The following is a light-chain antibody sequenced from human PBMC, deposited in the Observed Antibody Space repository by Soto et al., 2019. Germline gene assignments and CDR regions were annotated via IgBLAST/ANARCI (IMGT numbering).Light chain of an antibody. CDR3: QQYNSYSGM. CDR2: DAS. Sequence: DIQMTQSPSTLSASVGARVPITCRASQSISSWLAWYQQKPGKAPKLLIYDASSLESGVPSRFSGNGSGTEFTLTISGLQPDDFASYYCQQYNSYSGMFGQGTKVDIK. J-gene: IGKJ1*01. V-gene: IGKV1-5*01. CDR1: QSISSW.